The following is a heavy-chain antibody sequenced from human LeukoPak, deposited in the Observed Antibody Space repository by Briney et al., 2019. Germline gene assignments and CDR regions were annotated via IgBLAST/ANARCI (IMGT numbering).Heavy chain of an antibody. Sequence: GGSLRLSCAASGFTFSSYAMHWVRQAPGTGLELVAVISYDGSNKYYADSVKGRFTISRDNSKNTLYLQMNSLRAEDTAVYYCARVLGDDASGLLQLDAYNSDYYMDVWGKGTTVTVSS. CDR1: GFTFSSYA. D-gene: IGHD2/OR15-2a*01. CDR3: ARVLGDDASGLLQLDAYNSDYYMDV. V-gene: IGHV3-30*04. CDR2: ISYDGSNK. J-gene: IGHJ6*03.